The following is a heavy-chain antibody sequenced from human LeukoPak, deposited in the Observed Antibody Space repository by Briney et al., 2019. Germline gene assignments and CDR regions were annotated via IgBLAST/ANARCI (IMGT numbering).Heavy chain of an antibody. Sequence: PGGSLRLSCAVSGFTVSSTYMSWDRQAPGKGLEWVSVISGSGGSTYYADSVKGRFTISRDDSKNTLYLQMNNLRAEDTALYYCAKQAQGSSSWIDPWGHGNLVTVSS. CDR1: GFTVSSTY. D-gene: IGHD6-6*01. J-gene: IGHJ5*02. CDR2: ISGSGGST. CDR3: AKQAQGSSSWIDP. V-gene: IGHV3-23*01.